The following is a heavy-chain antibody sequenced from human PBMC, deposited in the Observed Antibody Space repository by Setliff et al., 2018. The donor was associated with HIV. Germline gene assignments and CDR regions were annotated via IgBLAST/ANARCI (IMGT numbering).Heavy chain of an antibody. CDR1: GFIFSTFP. Sequence: PGGSLRLSCAASGFIFSTFPMHWVRQAPGKGLEWVAVMSGDANSQYYADSVKGRFTISTDNSKNTLFLQVNSLRADDTAVYYCARAFCTAGTTQCYYYMDVWGKGTTVTVSS. V-gene: IGHV3-30*01. J-gene: IGHJ6*03. CDR3: ARAFCTAGTTQCYYYMDV. D-gene: IGHD1-1*01. CDR2: MSGDANSQ.